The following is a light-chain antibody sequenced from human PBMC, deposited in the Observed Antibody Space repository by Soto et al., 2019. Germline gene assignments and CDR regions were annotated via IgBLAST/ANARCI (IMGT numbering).Light chain of an antibody. Sequence: DIQMTQSPSTLSASVGDRVTITCRASQNILKRVAWYQQKPGKAPRLLIYEASTLENGVPSRFSGGGSGTEFTLTISSLQPDDFATYYCQQYNTYATFGQGTKVEIE. CDR3: QQYNTYAT. J-gene: IGKJ1*01. V-gene: IGKV1-5*03. CDR1: QNILKR. CDR2: EAS.